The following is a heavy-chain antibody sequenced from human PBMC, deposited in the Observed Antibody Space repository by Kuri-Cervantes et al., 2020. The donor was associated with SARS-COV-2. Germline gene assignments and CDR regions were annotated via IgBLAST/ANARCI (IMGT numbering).Heavy chain of an antibody. D-gene: IGHD2-15*01. CDR3: ARDCSGGSCYSGGDYYYGMDV. J-gene: IGHJ6*02. CDR1: GFIFDDYA. V-gene: IGHV3-9*01. CDR2: ISWNSGSI. Sequence: GGSLRLSCAASGFIFDDYAMHWVRQAPGKGLEWVSGISWNSGSIGYADSVKGRFTISRDNAKNSLYLQMNSLRAEDTAVYYCARDCSGGSCYSGGDYYYGMDVWGQGTTVTVSS.